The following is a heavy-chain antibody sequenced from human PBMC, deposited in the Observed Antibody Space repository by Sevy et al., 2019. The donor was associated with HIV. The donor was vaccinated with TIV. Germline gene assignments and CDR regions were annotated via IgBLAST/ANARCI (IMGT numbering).Heavy chain of an antibody. D-gene: IGHD6-6*01. V-gene: IGHV3-21*01. Sequence: GGSLRLSCAASGFTFSSYSMNWVRQAPGKGLEWVSSISSSSSYIYYADSVKGRFTISRDNAKNSLYLQMNSLRAEDTAVYYCARVSNRSPIAARRGMHYFDYWGQGTLVTVSS. CDR3: ARVSNRSPIAARRGMHYFDY. J-gene: IGHJ4*02. CDR2: ISSSSSYI. CDR1: GFTFSSYS.